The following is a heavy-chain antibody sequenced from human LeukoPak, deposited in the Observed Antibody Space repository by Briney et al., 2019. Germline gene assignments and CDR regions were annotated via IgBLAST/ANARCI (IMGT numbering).Heavy chain of an antibody. CDR2: INHSGST. J-gene: IGHJ4*02. CDR3: ATYSSGWYHY. V-gene: IGHV4-34*01. CDR1: GGSFSGYY. D-gene: IGHD6-19*01. Sequence: PSETLSLTCAVYGGSFSGYYWSWIRQPPGKGLEWIGEINHSGSTNYNPSLRSRVTISVDTSKNQFSLKLSSVTAADTAVYYCATYSSGWYHYWGQGTLVTVSS.